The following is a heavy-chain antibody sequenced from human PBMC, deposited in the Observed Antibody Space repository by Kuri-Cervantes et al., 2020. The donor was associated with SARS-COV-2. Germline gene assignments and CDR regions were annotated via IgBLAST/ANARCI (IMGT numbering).Heavy chain of an antibody. CDR1: GFTFSSYS. CDR3: AKGPAYDFSTYYFDY. V-gene: IGHV3-21*01. Sequence: ETLSLTCAASGFTFSSYSMNWVRQAPGKGLEWVSSISSSSSYIYYADSVKGRFTISRDNAKNSLYLQMNSLRAEDTAVYYCAKGPAYDFSTYYFDYWGQGTLVTVSS. J-gene: IGHJ4*02. D-gene: IGHD3-3*01. CDR2: ISSSSSYI.